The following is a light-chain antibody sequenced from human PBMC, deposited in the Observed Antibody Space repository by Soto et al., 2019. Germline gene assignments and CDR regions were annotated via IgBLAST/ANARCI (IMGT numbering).Light chain of an antibody. V-gene: IGKV3-20*01. CDR3: QQYGSSPAT. J-gene: IGKJ5*01. CDR2: GAS. Sequence: EIVLTQSPGTLSLSPGERATLSCRASQSVSSSYLAWYQQKPGQAPRLLIYGASSRATGIPDRFSGSGSGTDFTFTISRLEPEDFAVYYCQQYGSSPATFGQATRLEIK. CDR1: QSVSSSY.